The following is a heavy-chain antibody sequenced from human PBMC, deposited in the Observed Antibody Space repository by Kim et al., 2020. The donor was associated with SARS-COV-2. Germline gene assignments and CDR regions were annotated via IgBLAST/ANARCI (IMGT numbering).Heavy chain of an antibody. V-gene: IGHV3-49*03. CDR3: TRDYLVGQQLGTTYYYYGMDV. J-gene: IGHJ6*02. D-gene: IGHD6-13*01. CDR2: IRSKAYGGTT. Sequence: GGSLRLSCTASGFTFGDYAMSWFRQAPGKGLEWVGFIRSKAYGGTTEYAASVKGRFTISRDDSKSIAYLQMKSLKTEDTAVYYCTRDYLVGQQLGTTYYYYGMDVWGQGTTVTVSS. CDR1: GFTFGDYA.